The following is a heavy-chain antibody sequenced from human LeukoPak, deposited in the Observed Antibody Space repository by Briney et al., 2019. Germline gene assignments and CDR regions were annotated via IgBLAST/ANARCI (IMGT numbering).Heavy chain of an antibody. CDR2: ISYDGSNK. D-gene: IGHD6-19*01. V-gene: IGHV3-30*18. CDR1: GFTFSSYG. Sequence: GGSLRLSCAASGFTFSSYGMHWVRQAPGKGLEWVAVISYDGSNKYYADSVKGRFTISRDNSKNTLYLQMNSLRAEDTAVYYCAKGGIAVAGGRVNFDYWGQGTLVTVSS. J-gene: IGHJ4*02. CDR3: AKGGIAVAGGRVNFDY.